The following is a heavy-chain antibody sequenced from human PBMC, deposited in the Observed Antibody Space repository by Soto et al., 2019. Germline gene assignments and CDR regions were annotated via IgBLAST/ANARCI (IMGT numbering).Heavy chain of an antibody. Sequence: ASVKGSCKASGYTFTSYYMHWVRQAPGQGLEWMGIINPSGGSTSYAQKFQGRVTITADESTSTAYMELSSLRSEDTAVYYCARSSGYDILIDYWGQGTLVTVST. CDR2: INPSGGST. CDR3: ARSSGYDILIDY. J-gene: IGHJ4*02. CDR1: GYTFTSYY. D-gene: IGHD5-12*01. V-gene: IGHV1-46*01.